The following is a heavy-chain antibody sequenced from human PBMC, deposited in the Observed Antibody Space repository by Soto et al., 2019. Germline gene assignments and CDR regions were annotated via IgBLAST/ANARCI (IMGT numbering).Heavy chain of an antibody. V-gene: IGHV3-23*01. J-gene: IGHJ4*02. CDR2: ISGSGGST. Sequence: TGGSLRLSCAASGFTFSSYAMSWVRQVPGKGLEWVSAISGSGGSTYYADSVKGRFTISRDNSKNTLYLQMSSLRAEDTAVYYCAHCSGWYYFDYWGQGTLVTVSS. CDR1: GFTFSSYA. CDR3: AHCSGWYYFDY. D-gene: IGHD6-19*01.